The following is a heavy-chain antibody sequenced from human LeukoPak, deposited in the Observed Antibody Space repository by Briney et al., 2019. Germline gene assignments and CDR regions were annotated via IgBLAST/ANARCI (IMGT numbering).Heavy chain of an antibody. CDR3: AREAEIAVSYYFDY. Sequence: PGGSLRLSCAASGFTFSSYAMHWVRQAPGKGLEWVAVIWYDGSNKYYADSVKGRFTISGDNSKNTLYVQINSLRAEDTAVYYCAREAEIAVSYYFDYWGQGTLVTVSS. J-gene: IGHJ4*02. CDR2: IWYDGSNK. V-gene: IGHV3-33*01. D-gene: IGHD6-19*01. CDR1: GFTFSSYA.